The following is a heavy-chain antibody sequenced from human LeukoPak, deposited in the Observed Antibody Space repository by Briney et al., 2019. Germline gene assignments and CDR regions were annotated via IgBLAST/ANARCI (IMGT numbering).Heavy chain of an antibody. CDR3: ARHFVT. CDR2: IYYSGST. J-gene: IGHJ4*02. CDR1: GGSISSSYYY. V-gene: IGHV4-39*01. D-gene: IGHD2-21*02. Sequence: SETLSLTCTVSGGSISSSYYYWGWIRQPPGKGLEWIGSIYYSGSTYHNPSLKSRVTISVDTSKNQFSLKLRSVTAADTAVYYCARHFVTWGQGTLVTVSS.